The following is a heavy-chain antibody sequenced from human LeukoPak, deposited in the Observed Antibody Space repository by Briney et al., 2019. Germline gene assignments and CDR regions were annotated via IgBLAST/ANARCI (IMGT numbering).Heavy chain of an antibody. CDR3: AKDHVGATLDYFDY. Sequence: GGSLRLSCAASGFTFSSYGMHWVRPAPGKGLEWVAVISYDGSNKYYADSVKGRFTISRDNSKNTLYLQMNSLRAEDTAVYYCAKDHVGATLDYFDYWGQGTLVTVSS. V-gene: IGHV3-30*18. CDR2: ISYDGSNK. CDR1: GFTFSSYG. J-gene: IGHJ4*02. D-gene: IGHD1-26*01.